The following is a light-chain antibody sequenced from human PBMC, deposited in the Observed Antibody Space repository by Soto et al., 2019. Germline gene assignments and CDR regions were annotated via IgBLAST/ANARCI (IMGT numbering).Light chain of an antibody. CDR2: AAS. Sequence: DIQMTQSPSSVSASVGDRVTITCRASQGIGSWLAWFQQKPGEAPSLLIYAASSLHSGVPSRFSGSGSGTDFTLTITSLQPEDFATDYCQQGDSFPLTFGGGTKVEIK. CDR1: QGIGSW. V-gene: IGKV1-12*01. J-gene: IGKJ4*01. CDR3: QQGDSFPLT.